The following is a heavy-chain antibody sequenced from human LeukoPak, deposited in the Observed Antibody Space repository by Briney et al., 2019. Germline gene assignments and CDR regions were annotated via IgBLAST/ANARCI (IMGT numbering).Heavy chain of an antibody. D-gene: IGHD1-26*01. V-gene: IGHV1-69*05. CDR1: GGTFSSYA. J-gene: IGHJ6*03. CDR3: ASRSGSYSGYYYSMDV. Sequence: ASVKVSCKASGGTFSSYAISWVRQAPGQGLEWMGGIIPIFGTANYAQKFQGRGTITTDESTSTAYMELSSLRSEDPAVYYCASRSGSYSGYYYSMDVWGKGTTVTVSS. CDR2: IIPIFGTA.